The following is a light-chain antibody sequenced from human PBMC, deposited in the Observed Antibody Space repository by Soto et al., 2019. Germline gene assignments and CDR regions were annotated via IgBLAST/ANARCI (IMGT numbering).Light chain of an antibody. Sequence: EKVMKHSPATLSVYPGERATLSCRASQSVGSSVAWYQQKPGQAPRPLIYGASTRATGIPARFSGSGSGTEFTLTISSLQSEDFSVYYCQQYNNWPPIAFGQGTRLDIK. V-gene: IGKV3-15*01. CDR1: QSVGSS. CDR2: GAS. J-gene: IGKJ5*01. CDR3: QQYNNWPPIA.